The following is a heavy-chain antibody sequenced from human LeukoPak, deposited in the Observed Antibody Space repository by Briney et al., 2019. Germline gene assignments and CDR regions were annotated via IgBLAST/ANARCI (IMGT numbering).Heavy chain of an antibody. Sequence: GASVKDSCKASGYTFTGYYMHWVRQAPGQGLEWMGWINPNSGGTNYAQKFQGRVTMTRDTSISTAYMELSRLRSDDTAVYYCARGPPFVGGTATQACDYWGRGTLVTVSS. CDR2: INPNSGGT. D-gene: IGHD2-21*02. V-gene: IGHV1-2*02. CDR1: GYTFTGYY. CDR3: ARGPPFVGGTATQACDY. J-gene: IGHJ4*02.